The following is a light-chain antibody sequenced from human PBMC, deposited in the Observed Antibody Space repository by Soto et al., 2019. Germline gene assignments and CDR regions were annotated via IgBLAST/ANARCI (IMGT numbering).Light chain of an antibody. CDR1: QSIGDT. Sequence: IVITQSPATLSVTQEESVPFSCRASQSIGDTLAWYQHKPGQTPILLIYDTSTRATGVPAMFSGSRSGTEFTLTINSLQSEDFAVYYCQRYNNWPLPFGGRAMVAI. CDR2: DTS. J-gene: IGKJ4*01. V-gene: IGKV3-15*01. CDR3: QRYNNWPLP.